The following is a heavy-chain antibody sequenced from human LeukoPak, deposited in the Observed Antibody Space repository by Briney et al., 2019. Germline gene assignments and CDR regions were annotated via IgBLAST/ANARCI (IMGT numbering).Heavy chain of an antibody. CDR2: IYYSGDA. CDR1: GGSITSSSHY. J-gene: IGHJ3*02. V-gene: IGHV4-39*07. Sequence: PSETLSLTCTVSGGSITSSSHYWGWIRQPPGKGLEWIASIYYSGDAYYNPSLKSRVTTSVDTSKSQFSLRLSSVTAADTAVYYCARDQGPPTFDIWGQGTMVTVSS. CDR3: ARDQGPPTFDI.